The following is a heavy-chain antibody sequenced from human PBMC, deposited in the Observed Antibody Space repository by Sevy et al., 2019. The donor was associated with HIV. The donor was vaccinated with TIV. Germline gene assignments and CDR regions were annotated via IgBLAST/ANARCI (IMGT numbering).Heavy chain of an antibody. V-gene: IGHV3-23*01. CDR2: ISNSGDRT. Sequence: GGSLRLSCAASGFTFSNYGMSWVRQAPGKGLEWVSGISNSGDRTYYGDSVKGRFTISRDNSKNTLSLQMNSLTVEDTAVYYCARDRRNYSGQYFDFWGQGTLVTVSS. CDR3: ARDRRNYSGQYFDF. D-gene: IGHD1-7*01. CDR1: GFTFSNYG. J-gene: IGHJ4*02.